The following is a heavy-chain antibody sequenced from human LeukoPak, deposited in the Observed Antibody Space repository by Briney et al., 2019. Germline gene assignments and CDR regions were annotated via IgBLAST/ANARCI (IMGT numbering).Heavy chain of an antibody. CDR2: ISVYNGNT. J-gene: IGHJ6*02. V-gene: IGHV1-18*01. D-gene: IGHD2-8*01. Sequence: ASVKVSCKASGYTFTSYGISWVRQAPGQGLEWMGWISVYNGNTDYAQKFKGRLTMSTETSTSTAYMELRSPRSDDTAVYYCVRGAPMVKMDVWGQGTTVTVSS. CDR3: VRGAPMVKMDV. CDR1: GYTFTSYG.